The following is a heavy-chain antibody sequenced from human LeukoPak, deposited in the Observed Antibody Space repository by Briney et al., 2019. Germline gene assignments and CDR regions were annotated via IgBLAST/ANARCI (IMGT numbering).Heavy chain of an antibody. CDR1: GFTFSSYS. CDR3: ARFPHCSSTSLTG. Sequence: GGSLRLSCAASGFTFSSYSMTWVRQAPGKGLEWVSSISSSSSYIYYADSVKGRFTISRDNAKNSLYLQMNSLRAEDTAVYYCARFPHCSSTSLTGWGQGTLVTVSS. J-gene: IGHJ4*02. CDR2: ISSSSSYI. D-gene: IGHD2-2*01. V-gene: IGHV3-21*01.